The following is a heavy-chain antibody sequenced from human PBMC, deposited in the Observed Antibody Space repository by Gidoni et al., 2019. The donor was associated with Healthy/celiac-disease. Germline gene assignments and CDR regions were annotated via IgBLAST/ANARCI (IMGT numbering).Heavy chain of an antibody. CDR1: GGSISSSSYS. D-gene: IGHD2-15*01. J-gene: IGHJ3*02. Sequence: QLQLQESGPGLVQPSETLSLTCTVSGGSISSSSYSWGWLRQPPGKGLEWIGSIYYSGSTYYNPSLKSRVTISVDTSKNQFSLKLSSVTAADTAVYYCARHPGYCSGGSCYSLPFDIWGQGTMVTVSS. V-gene: IGHV4-39*01. CDR3: ARHPGYCSGGSCYSLPFDI. CDR2: IYYSGST.